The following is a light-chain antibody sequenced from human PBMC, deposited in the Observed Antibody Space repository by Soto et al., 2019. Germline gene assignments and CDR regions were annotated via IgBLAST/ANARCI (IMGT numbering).Light chain of an antibody. CDR1: QSVSRW. CDR3: QQQPTYWCT. CDR2: KAS. Sequence: LCACVISRRRLTCRASQSVSRWLAWYQQKPRKAPKLLIYKASSLESEVPSRFSGSGSETEFTLTNTSLQPDHSTTYYRQQQPTYWCTFGQGTKVDIK. V-gene: IGKV1-5*03. J-gene: IGKJ1*01.